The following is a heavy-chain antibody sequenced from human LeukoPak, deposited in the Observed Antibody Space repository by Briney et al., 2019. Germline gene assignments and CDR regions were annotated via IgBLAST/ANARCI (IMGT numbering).Heavy chain of an antibody. V-gene: IGHV4-34*01. Sequence: SETLSLTCAVYGGSFSGYYWSWIRQPPGKGLEWIGEINHSGSTNYNPSLKCRVTISVDTSNNQFSLKLSSVTAADTAVYYCARGLSDSVVPAAIAGFDPWGQGVLVTVSS. D-gene: IGHD2-2*01. J-gene: IGHJ5*02. CDR1: GGSFSGYY. CDR3: ARGLSDSVVPAAIAGFDP. CDR2: INHSGST.